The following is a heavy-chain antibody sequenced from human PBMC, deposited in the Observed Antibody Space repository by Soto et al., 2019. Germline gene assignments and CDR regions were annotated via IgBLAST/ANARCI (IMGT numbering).Heavy chain of an antibody. Sequence: PGGSLRLSCASSGFTVSSNYMSWVRQAPGKGLEWVSVIYSGGSTYYADSVKGRFTISRDNSKNTLYLQMNSLRAEDTAVYYCARARYRTTVTRAFDYWGQGTLVTVSS. D-gene: IGHD4-17*01. J-gene: IGHJ4*02. CDR2: IYSGGST. V-gene: IGHV3-66*01. CDR3: ARARYRTTVTRAFDY. CDR1: GFTVSSNY.